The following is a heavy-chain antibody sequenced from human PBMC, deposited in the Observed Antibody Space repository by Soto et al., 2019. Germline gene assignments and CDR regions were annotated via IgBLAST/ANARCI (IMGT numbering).Heavy chain of an antibody. D-gene: IGHD2-15*01. Sequence: QVQLVQSGAEVKKPGSSVKVSCKASGGTFSSFTISWVRQAPGQGLEWMGGFIRVSGPAHYAQQFQGRVTLTADESSNTTYMELSSLRSADTAVYYCAKMICSGGSCYSGGFDPWGQGTLVIVAS. J-gene: IGHJ5*02. CDR3: AKMICSGGSCYSGGFDP. V-gene: IGHV1-69*01. CDR1: GGTFSSFT. CDR2: FIRVSGPA.